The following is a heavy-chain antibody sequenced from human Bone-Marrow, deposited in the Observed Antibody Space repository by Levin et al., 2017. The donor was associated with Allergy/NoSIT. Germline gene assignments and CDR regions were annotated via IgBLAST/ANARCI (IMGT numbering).Heavy chain of an antibody. CDR1: GFTFSSYD. CDR3: VPGIAVTGSPTDY. J-gene: IGHJ4*02. V-gene: IGHV3-23*05. D-gene: IGHD6-19*01. Sequence: GGSLRLSCAASGFTFSSYDMSWVRQATGKGLEWVSAIRGSGSKTFYADSVKGRFTISRDNTKNTVSLQMNSLRAEDTAIYYCVPGIAVTGSPTDYWGQGILVTVSS. CDR2: IRGSGSKT.